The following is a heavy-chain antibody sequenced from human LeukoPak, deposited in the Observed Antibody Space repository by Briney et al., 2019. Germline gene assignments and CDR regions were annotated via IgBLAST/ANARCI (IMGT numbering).Heavy chain of an antibody. CDR2: IYYSGNT. D-gene: IGHD3-3*01. Sequence: SETLSLTCTVSGGSISSGDYYWSWIRQPPGKGLEWIGYIYYSGNTYYNPSLKSRVTISVDTSKNQFSLKLSSVTAADTAVYYCARGPLYYDFWSGYWYYWGQGTLVTVSS. V-gene: IGHV4-30-4*01. J-gene: IGHJ4*02. CDR1: GGSISSGDYY. CDR3: ARGPLYYDFWSGYWYY.